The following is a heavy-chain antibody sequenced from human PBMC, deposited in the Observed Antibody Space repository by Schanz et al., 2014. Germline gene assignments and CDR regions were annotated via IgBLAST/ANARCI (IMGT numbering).Heavy chain of an antibody. CDR2: IGVDGTTT. CDR1: GFAFSSYG. CDR3: ARGRVLES. Sequence: EAQLLESGGGLVQPGGSLRLSCLASGFAFSSYGMNCLRQAPGKGLEWVSVIGVDGTTTYYTDSVKGRFTISRDSAENSLYLQMNSLRAEDTAVYYCARGRVLESWGQGTLVTVSS. D-gene: IGHD1-1*01. J-gene: IGHJ5*02. V-gene: IGHV3-23*01.